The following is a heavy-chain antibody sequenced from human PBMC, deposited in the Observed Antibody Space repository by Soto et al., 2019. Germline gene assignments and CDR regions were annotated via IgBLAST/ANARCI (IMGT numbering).Heavy chain of an antibody. CDR2: IIGSVVST. CDR3: AKVGIRFLEWLKFDP. Sequence: EVQLLESGGGLVQPGGSLRLSWPASGFTFSSYAMSWVRLAPGRGLSWVSAIIGSVVSTYYADSGKGRFTISRDNSKNTLHMQMNSLRAEDTAVYYCAKVGIRFLEWLKFDPWGQGTLVTVSS. V-gene: IGHV3-23*01. J-gene: IGHJ5*02. D-gene: IGHD3-3*01. CDR1: GFTFSSYA.